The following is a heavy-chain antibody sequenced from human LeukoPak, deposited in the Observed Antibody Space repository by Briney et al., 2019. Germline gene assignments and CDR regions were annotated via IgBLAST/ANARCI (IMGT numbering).Heavy chain of an antibody. CDR1: GYTFTGYY. J-gene: IGHJ6*02. D-gene: IGHD3-9*01. CDR3: ARAAEPLYDILTGYYYYYGMDV. V-gene: IGHV1-2*04. CDR2: INPNSGGT. Sequence: ASVKVSCKASGYTFTGYYMHWVRQAPGQGLEWMGWINPNSGGTNYAQKFQGWVTMTRDTSISIAYMELSRLRSDDTAVYYCARAAEPLYDILTGYYYYYGMDVWGQGTTVTVSS.